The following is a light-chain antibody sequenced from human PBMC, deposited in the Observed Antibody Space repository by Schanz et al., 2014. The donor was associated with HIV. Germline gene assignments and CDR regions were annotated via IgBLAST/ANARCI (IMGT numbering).Light chain of an antibody. CDR2: GVN. V-gene: IGLV2-14*03. CDR3: SSLSTSGAPL. Sequence: QSALTQPASVSGSPGQSITISCTGTSSDVGAYNSVSWWQQQHPGKAPKVLIHGVNNRPSGVSHRFSGSKSDITASLTIYDLQREDEADYYCSSLSTSGAPLFGTGTKLTVL. J-gene: IGLJ1*01. CDR1: SSDVGAYNS.